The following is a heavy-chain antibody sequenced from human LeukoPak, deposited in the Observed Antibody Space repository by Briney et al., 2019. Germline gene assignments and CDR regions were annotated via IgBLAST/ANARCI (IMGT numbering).Heavy chain of an antibody. CDR2: IWYDGSNK. D-gene: IGHD2-2*03. CDR3: ARDGYCSSTSCYYFQH. V-gene: IGHV3-33*01. Sequence: PGGSLRLSCAASGFXFSSYGIHWVRQAPGKGLEWVAVIWYDGSNKYYADSVKGRFTISRDNFKNTLYLQMNSLRAEDTAVYYCARDGYCSSTSCYYFQHWGQGTLVTVSS. CDR1: GFXFSSYG. J-gene: IGHJ1*01.